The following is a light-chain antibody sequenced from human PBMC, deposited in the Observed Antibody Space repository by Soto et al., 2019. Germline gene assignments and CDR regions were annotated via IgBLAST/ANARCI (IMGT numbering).Light chain of an antibody. CDR3: LQYCNSPFT. CDR1: QSVSSSY. CDR2: GAS. J-gene: IGKJ3*01. Sequence: EIVLTQSPGTLSLSPGERATLSCRASQSVSSSYLAWYQQKPGQTPRLLIYGASSRATGIPDRFSGSGSGTDFTLTISRLEPEDFAVYYCLQYCNSPFTFGPGTKVDVK. V-gene: IGKV3-20*01.